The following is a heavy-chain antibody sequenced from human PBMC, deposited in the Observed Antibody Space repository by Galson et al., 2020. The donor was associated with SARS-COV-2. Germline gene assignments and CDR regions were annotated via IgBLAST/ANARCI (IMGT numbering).Heavy chain of an antibody. D-gene: IGHD6-6*01. CDR1: GGSISSSSYY. Sequence: SETLSLTCTVSGGSISSSSYYWGWIRQPPGKGLEWIGSIYYSGSTYYNPSLKSRVTISVDTSKNQFSLKLSSVTAADTAVYYCARYHESTRGVEYSSPPGDYWGQGTLVTVSS. CDR3: ARYHESTRGVEYSSPPGDY. V-gene: IGHV4-39*07. J-gene: IGHJ4*02. CDR2: IYYSGST.